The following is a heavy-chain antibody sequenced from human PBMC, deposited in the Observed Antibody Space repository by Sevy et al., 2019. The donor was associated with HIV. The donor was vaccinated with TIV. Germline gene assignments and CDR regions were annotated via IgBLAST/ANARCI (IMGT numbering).Heavy chain of an antibody. Sequence: ASVKVSCKASGYTFTGHYMHWVRQVPGQGLEWMGWINPDSGGPNYAPRFQGRVTLTRDTSISTAYMELSRLKSDDTAVYYCVRDDRDGYFDYWGQGTLVTVSS. CDR1: GYTFTGHY. J-gene: IGHJ4*02. V-gene: IGHV1-2*02. CDR3: VRDDRDGYFDY. CDR2: INPDSGGP.